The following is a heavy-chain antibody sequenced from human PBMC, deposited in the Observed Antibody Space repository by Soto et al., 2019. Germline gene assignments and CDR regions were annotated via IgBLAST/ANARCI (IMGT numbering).Heavy chain of an antibody. CDR3: ATDHGGGWTGPDY. Sequence: QVQLVESGGGVVQPGRSLRLSCAASGFTLSSYGMHWVRQAPGKGLEWVAGILYDGSNKYYADSVKGRFTVSRDNSKNTVYLQMSSLRAEDTSLYYCATDHGGGWTGPDYWGQGTLVTVSS. D-gene: IGHD1-26*01. CDR2: ILYDGSNK. CDR1: GFTLSSYG. J-gene: IGHJ4*02. V-gene: IGHV3-33*01.